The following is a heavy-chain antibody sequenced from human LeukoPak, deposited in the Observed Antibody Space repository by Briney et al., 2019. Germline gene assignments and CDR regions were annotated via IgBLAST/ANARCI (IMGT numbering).Heavy chain of an antibody. CDR2: ISSSSSYI. V-gene: IGHV3-21*04. Sequence: GGSLRLSCAASGFTFSSYSMNWVRQAPGKGLEWVSSISSSSSYIYYADSVKGRFTISRDNSKNTVYLQMNSLRAEDTALYLCAKAWMPFASWGQGILVTVSS. J-gene: IGHJ4*02. D-gene: IGHD2-2*01. CDR3: AKAWMPFAS. CDR1: GFTFSSYS.